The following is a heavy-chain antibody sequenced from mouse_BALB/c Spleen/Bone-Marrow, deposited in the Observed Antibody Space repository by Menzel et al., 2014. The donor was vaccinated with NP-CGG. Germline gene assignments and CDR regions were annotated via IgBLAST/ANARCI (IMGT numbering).Heavy chain of an antibody. CDR1: GFSIKGTY. CDR2: IVPATGNT. J-gene: IGHJ4*01. Sequence: VQLKQSGAELVKPGASGQLSRTASGFSIKGTYMHWVKQRPEQGMEWIGRIVPATGNTKYEPKFQGKANIPADTSSSTACLQLSSLTSVYAAFYHCPRRENYAMDRWVEVPSLAVSS. V-gene: IGHV14-3*02. CDR3: PRRENYAMDR.